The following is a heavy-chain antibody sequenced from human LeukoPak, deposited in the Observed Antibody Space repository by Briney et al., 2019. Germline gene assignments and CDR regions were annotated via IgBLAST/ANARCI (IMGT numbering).Heavy chain of an antibody. CDR3: ARAPPVMITFGGVIVQNSYYFDY. V-gene: IGHV4-30-4*01. CDR1: GGSISSGDYY. D-gene: IGHD3-16*02. Sequence: SQTLSLTCTVSGGSISSGDYYWSWIRQPPGKGLEWIGYIYYSGSTYYNPSLKSRVTISVDTSKSQFSLKLSSVTAADTAVYYCARAPPVMITFGGVIVQNSYYFDYWGQGTLVTVSS. CDR2: IYYSGST. J-gene: IGHJ4*02.